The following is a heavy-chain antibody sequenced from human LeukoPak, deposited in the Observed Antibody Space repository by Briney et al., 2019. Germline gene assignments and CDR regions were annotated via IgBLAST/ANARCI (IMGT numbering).Heavy chain of an antibody. CDR2: ISSSSSYI. Sequence: PGGSLRLSCAASGFTFSSYSMNWVRQAPGKGLEWVSSISSSSSYINYADSVRGRFTISRDNAKNSLFLQMDSLRGEDTAVYYCARRDYTFGHFDLWGRGTLVTVSS. CDR1: GFTFSSYS. J-gene: IGHJ2*01. D-gene: IGHD3-16*01. CDR3: ARRDYTFGHFDL. V-gene: IGHV3-21*01.